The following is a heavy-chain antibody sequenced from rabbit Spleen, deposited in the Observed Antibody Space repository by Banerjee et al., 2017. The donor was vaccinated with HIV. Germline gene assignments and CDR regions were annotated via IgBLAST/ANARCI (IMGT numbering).Heavy chain of an antibody. CDR1: GFSFSSRYY. D-gene: IGHD1-1*01. V-gene: IGHV1S40*01. CDR3: ARDLVAVIGWNFNL. Sequence: QSLEESGGGLVQPEGSLALTCKASGFSFSSRYYMCWVRQAPGKGLEWIACINIVTGKSVYASWAKGRFTMSRTSSTTVTLQMTSLTAADTATYFCARDLVAVIGWNFNLWGPGTLVTVS. CDR2: INIVTGKS. J-gene: IGHJ4*01.